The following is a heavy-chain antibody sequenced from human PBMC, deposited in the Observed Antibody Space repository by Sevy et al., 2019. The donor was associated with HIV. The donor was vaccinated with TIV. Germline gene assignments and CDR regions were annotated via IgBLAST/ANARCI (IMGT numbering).Heavy chain of an antibody. J-gene: IGHJ4*02. CDR1: GFTFDTYA. CDR2: INWIGAAT. Sequence: GGSLRLSCAASGFTFDTYAMHWVRQAPGKSLEWVSGINWIGAATGYADSVRGRFTISRDNAKNSLFLNMNSLRPEDTAFYYCAKDMSRGGTGTGLDYWGQGTLVTVSS. CDR3: AKDMSRGGTGTGLDY. D-gene: IGHD1-7*01. V-gene: IGHV3-9*01.